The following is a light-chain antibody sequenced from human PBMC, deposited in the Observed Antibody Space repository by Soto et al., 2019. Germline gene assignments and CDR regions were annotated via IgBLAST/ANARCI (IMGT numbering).Light chain of an antibody. V-gene: IGLV2-14*01. CDR1: SSDIGVYNY. CDR3: TSLTTTSTWV. CDR2: QVN. J-gene: IGLJ3*02. Sequence: QSALTQPASVSGSPGQSITISCTGTSSDIGVYNYVSWFQQHPGKAPQLMIYQVNNRPSGVSDRFSGSKSGNTASLTISGLQAEDDAYYYCTSLTTTSTWVFGGGTKLTVL.